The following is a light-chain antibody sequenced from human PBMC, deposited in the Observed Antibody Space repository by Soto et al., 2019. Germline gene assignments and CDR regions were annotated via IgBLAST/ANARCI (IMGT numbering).Light chain of an antibody. CDR2: DVS. CDR1: SSDVGGYNY. V-gene: IGLV2-14*01. CDR3: SSYTSSSTNV. J-gene: IGLJ1*01. Sequence: QSVLTQPASGSGSPGQSITISCTGTSSDVGGYNYVSWYQQHPGKAPKLMIYDVSNRPSGVSNRFSGSKSGNTASLTISGLQAEDEADYYCSSYTSSSTNVFGTGTRSPS.